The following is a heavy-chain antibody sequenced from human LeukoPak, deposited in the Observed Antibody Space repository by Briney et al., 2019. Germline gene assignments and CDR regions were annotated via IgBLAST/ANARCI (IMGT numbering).Heavy chain of an antibody. Sequence: GGSLRLSCAASGFIFSSYAMTWVRQAPGRGLEWVSSVDGGGGGTYYADSVKGRFTISRDNSKDTLYSQMNGLRAEDTAVYFCAKQSAGSAAWYSLHYDFWGQGTLVTVSS. CDR2: VDGGGGGT. CDR1: GFIFSSYA. D-gene: IGHD6-13*01. CDR3: AKQSAGSAAWYSLHYDF. V-gene: IGHV3-23*01. J-gene: IGHJ4*02.